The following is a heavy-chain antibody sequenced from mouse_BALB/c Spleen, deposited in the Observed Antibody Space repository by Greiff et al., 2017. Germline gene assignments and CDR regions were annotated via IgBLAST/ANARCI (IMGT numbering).Heavy chain of an antibody. CDR1: GYTFTDYA. J-gene: IGHJ2*01. V-gene: IGHV1-67*01. Sequence: VQLQQSGPELVRPGVSVKISCKGSGYTFTDYAMHWVKQSHAKSLEWIGVISTYYGNTNYNQKFKGKATMTVDKSSSTAYMELARLTSEDSAIYYCAREGYYYGSSPYFDYWGQGTTLTVAS. CDR2: ISTYYGNT. CDR3: AREGYYYGSSPYFDY. D-gene: IGHD1-1*01.